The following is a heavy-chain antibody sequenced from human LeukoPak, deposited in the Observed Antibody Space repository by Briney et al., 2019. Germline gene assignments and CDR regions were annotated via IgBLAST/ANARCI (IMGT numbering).Heavy chain of an antibody. J-gene: IGHJ4*02. CDR2: INPNSGGT. CDR1: GYTFTGYY. D-gene: IGHD3-22*01. Sequence: GASVTVSCKASGYTFTGYYMHWVRQAPGQGLEWMGWINPNSGGTNYAQKFQGRVTMTRDTSISTAYMELSRLRSDDTAVYYCAREGIQNSESQPYYYDSSGYYPPLGYWGQGTLVTVSS. CDR3: AREGIQNSESQPYYYDSSGYYPPLGY. V-gene: IGHV1-2*02.